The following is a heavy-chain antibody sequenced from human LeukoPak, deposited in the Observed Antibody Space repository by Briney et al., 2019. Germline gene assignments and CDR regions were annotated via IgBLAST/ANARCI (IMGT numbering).Heavy chain of an antibody. CDR3: ARSRTGGGYSYASPDY. CDR2: IYCSRSI. V-gene: IGHV4-59*08. D-gene: IGHD5-18*01. J-gene: IGHJ4*02. Sequence: SETLSLTCTVPRDSISNYYWSWIPAPPRKGREWVGYIYCSRSINYNASVKSRVTFSGDTSKNYLSLKMHYVTAADRAVYYFARSRTGGGYSYASPDYWGQGTLVTVSS. CDR1: RDSISNYY.